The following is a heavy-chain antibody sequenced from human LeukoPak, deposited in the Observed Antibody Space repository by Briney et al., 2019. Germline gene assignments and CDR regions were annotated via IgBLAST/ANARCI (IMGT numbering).Heavy chain of an antibody. V-gene: IGHV3-30*02. D-gene: IGHD1-14*01. CDR3: ARGDHRVGADTRTGTAITYYYYYYMDV. CDR1: GFTFSSYG. Sequence: PGGSLRLSCAASGFTFSSYGMHWVRQAPGKGLEWVAFIRYDGSNKYYADSVKGRFTISRDNSKNTLYLQMNSLRAEDTAVYYCARGDHRVGADTRTGTAITYYYYYYMDVWGKGTMVTVSS. CDR2: IRYDGSNK. J-gene: IGHJ6*03.